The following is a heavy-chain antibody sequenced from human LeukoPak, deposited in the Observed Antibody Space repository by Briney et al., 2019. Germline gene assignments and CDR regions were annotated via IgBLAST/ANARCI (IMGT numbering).Heavy chain of an antibody. CDR1: GYTFTSYD. D-gene: IGHD3-10*01. J-gene: IGHJ6*03. CDR3: ARGPTGKKVRGVIIRNYYYYYYMDV. V-gene: IGHV1-8*01. Sequence: ASVKVSFKASGYTFTSYDINWVRQATGQGLEWMGWMNPNSDNTGYAQKFQGRVTMTRNTSISTAYMELSSLRSEDTAVYYCARGPTGKKVRGVIIRNYYYYYYMDVWGKGTTVTISS. CDR2: MNPNSDNT.